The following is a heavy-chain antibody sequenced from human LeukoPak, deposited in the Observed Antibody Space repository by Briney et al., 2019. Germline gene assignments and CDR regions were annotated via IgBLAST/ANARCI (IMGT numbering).Heavy chain of an antibody. V-gene: IGHV4-34*01. D-gene: IGHD3-10*01. CDR3: ARGLNSSGSYYNG. Sequence: SETLSLTCAVDGGSFSGYYWSWIRQPPGKGLEWIGEINHSGSTNYTPTLKSRVTISVDTSKNQFYLKLSSVTAADTAVYYCARGLNSSGSYYNGWGQGTLVTVSS. CDR2: INHSGST. J-gene: IGHJ4*02. CDR1: GGSFSGYY.